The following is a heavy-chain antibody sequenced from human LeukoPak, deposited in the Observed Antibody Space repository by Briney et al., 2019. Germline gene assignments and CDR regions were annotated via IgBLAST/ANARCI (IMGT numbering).Heavy chain of an antibody. V-gene: IGHV4-61*02. CDR3: ARILRRYYYDSSGYQYWYFDL. J-gene: IGHJ2*01. D-gene: IGHD3-22*01. CDR2: IYTSGST. CDR1: GGSISSGSYY. Sequence: PSETLSLTCTVSGGSISSGSYYWSWIRQPAGKGLEWIGRIYTSGSTNYNPSLKSRVTISVDTSKNQFSLKLSSVTAADTAVYYCARILRRYYYDSSGYQYWYFDLWGRGTLVTVSS.